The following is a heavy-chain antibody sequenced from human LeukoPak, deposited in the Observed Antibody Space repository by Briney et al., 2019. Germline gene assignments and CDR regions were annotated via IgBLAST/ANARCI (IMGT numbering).Heavy chain of an antibody. CDR2: INYSGST. CDR3: ARIGYCSSGSCLDAFDI. D-gene: IGHD2-15*01. J-gene: IGHJ3*02. V-gene: IGHV4-39*01. Sequence: KTSETLSLTRTVSGASITSSSYYWGWIRQPPGKGLEWIGRINYSGSTYYNPSLKSRVTIFVDTSKNQFSLKVSSVTAADTAVYYCARIGYCSSGSCLDAFDIWGQGTMVTVSS. CDR1: GASITSSSYY.